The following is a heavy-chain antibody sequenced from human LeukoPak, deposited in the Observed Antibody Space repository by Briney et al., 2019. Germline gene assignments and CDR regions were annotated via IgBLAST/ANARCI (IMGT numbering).Heavy chain of an antibody. D-gene: IGHD1-1*01. Sequence: PSETLSLTCSVSGDFITNRYWSWVRQSAGKGLEWIGRISTRGNTNYNPSLKSRVTMSVDTPNKHFSLKLTSVTAADTAVYYCVRNWDYWGQGTLVTVPS. CDR3: VRNWDY. CDR1: GDFITNRY. V-gene: IGHV4-4*07. J-gene: IGHJ4*02. CDR2: ISTRGNT.